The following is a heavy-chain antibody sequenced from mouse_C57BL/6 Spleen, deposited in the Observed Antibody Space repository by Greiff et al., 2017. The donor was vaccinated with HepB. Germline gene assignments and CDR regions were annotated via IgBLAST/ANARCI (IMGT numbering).Heavy chain of an antibody. CDR1: GFTFSSYA. V-gene: IGHV5-4*01. Sequence: EVQVVESGGGLVKPGGSLKLSCAASGFTFSSYAMSWVRQTPEKRLEWVATISDGGSYTYYPDNVKGRFTISRDNAKNNLYLQMSHLKSEDTAMYYCARGHITTVVAKYFDVWGTGTTVTVSS. CDR2: ISDGGSYT. CDR3: ARGHITTVVAKYFDV. D-gene: IGHD1-1*01. J-gene: IGHJ1*03.